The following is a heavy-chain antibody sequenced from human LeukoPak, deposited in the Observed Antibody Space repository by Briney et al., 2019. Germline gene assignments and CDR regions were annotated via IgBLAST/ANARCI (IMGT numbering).Heavy chain of an antibody. CDR2: INPSGGST. V-gene: IGHV1-46*01. D-gene: IGHD6-13*01. Sequence: ASVRVSCKTSGYSFTGYYIHWVRQAPGQGLEWMGIINPSGGSTSYAQKFQGRVTMTRDTSTSTVYMELSSLRSEDTAVYYCARPYSSSSSYYSYWGQGTLVTVSS. CDR3: ARPYSSSSSYYSY. J-gene: IGHJ4*02. CDR1: GYSFTGYY.